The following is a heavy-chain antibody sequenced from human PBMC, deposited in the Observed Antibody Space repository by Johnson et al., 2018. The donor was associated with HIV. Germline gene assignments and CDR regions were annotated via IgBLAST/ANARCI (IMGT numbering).Heavy chain of an antibody. D-gene: IGHD3-10*01. CDR3: ASGSPWVDAFDI. CDR2: ISSSGSTI. V-gene: IGHV3-48*04. J-gene: IGHJ3*02. Sequence: VQLVESGGGVVRPGGSLRLSCAASGFIFDDHGMTWVRQAPGKGLEWVSYISSSGSTIYYADSVKGRFTISRDNAKNSLYLQMNSLRAEDTAVYYYASGSPWVDAFDIWGQGTMVTVSS. CDR1: GFIFDDHG.